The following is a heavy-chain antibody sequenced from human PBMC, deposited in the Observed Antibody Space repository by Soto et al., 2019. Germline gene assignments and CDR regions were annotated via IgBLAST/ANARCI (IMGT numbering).Heavy chain of an antibody. CDR3: AKLRGYFSSTSCYGAQDAFDI. D-gene: IGHD2-2*01. Sequence: PGGSLRLSCAASGFTFSSYAMSWVRQAPGKGLKWVSAISGSGGSTYYADSVKGRFTISRDNSKNTLYLQMNSLRAEDTAVYYCAKLRGYFSSTSCYGAQDAFDIWGQGTMVTVSS. CDR1: GFTFSSYA. CDR2: ISGSGGST. J-gene: IGHJ3*02. V-gene: IGHV3-23*01.